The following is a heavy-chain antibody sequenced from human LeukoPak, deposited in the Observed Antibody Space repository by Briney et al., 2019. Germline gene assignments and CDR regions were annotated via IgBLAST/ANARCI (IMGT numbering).Heavy chain of an antibody. CDR2: IYYSGST. CDR1: GGSISSCGYY. D-gene: IGHD3-22*01. Sequence: PSQTLSLTCTVSGGSISSCGYYWSWIRQHPGKGLEWIGYIYYSGSTYYNPSLKSRVTISVDTSKNQFSLKLSSVTAADTAVYYCARVTYYYDSSGYFTASQEYYFDYWGQGTLVTVSS. CDR3: ARVTYYYDSSGYFTASQEYYFDY. J-gene: IGHJ4*02. V-gene: IGHV4-31*03.